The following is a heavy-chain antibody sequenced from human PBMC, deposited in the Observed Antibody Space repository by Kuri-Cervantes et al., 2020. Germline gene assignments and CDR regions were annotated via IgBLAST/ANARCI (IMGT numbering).Heavy chain of an antibody. CDR3: ARYFSDKYCSGGSCLWFDP. CDR2: IYSSGST. D-gene: IGHD2-15*01. Sequence: GSLRLSCTISGGSISGNYWSWIRQPPGKGLEWIGHIYSSGSTSYNLSLKSRVTISVDTSKNQFSLKLSFVTAADTAVYYCARYFSDKYCSGGSCLWFDPWGQGTLVTVSS. CDR1: GGSISGNY. J-gene: IGHJ5*02. V-gene: IGHV4-59*12.